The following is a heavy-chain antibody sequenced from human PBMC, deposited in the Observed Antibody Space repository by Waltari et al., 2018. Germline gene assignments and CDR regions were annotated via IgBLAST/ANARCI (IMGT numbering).Heavy chain of an antibody. CDR2: IYYSGST. CDR3: ARGGMYYDFHY. J-gene: IGHJ4*02. D-gene: IGHD3-3*01. CDR1: GGSISSYY. V-gene: IGHV4-59*01. Sequence: QVQLQESGPGLVKPSATLSLTCTVSGGSISSYYWSWIRQPPGKGLEWIGYIYYSGSTNYNPSLKSRVTISVDTSKNQFSLKLSSVTAADTAVYYCARGGMYYDFHYWGQGTLVTVSS.